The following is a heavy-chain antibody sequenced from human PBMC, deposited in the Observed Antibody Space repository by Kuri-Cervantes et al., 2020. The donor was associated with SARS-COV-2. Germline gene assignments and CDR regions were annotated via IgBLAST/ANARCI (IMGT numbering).Heavy chain of an antibody. J-gene: IGHJ4*02. CDR3: AAAGAY. CDR2: INHSGST. V-gene: IGHV4-34*01. D-gene: IGHD6-13*01. CDR1: GGSFSGYY. Sequence: GSLRLSCAVYGGSFSGYYWSWIRQPPGKGLEWIGEINHSGSTNYNPSLKSRVTISVDTSKNQFSLKLSSVTAADTAVYYCAAAGAYWGQGTLVTVSS.